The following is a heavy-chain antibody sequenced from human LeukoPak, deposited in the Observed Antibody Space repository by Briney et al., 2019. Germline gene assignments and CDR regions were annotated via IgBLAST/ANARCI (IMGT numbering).Heavy chain of an antibody. CDR2: ISWNSGSI. J-gene: IGHJ4*02. CDR1: GFTFDDYA. V-gene: IGHV3-9*03. CDR3: AKEYSCGRMV. Sequence: PGRSLRLSCAASGFTFDDYAMHWVRQAPGKGLEWVSGISWNSGSIGYADSVKGRFTISRDNAKNSLYLQMNSLRAEDMALYYCAKEYSCGRMVWGQGTLVTVSS. D-gene: IGHD6-19*01.